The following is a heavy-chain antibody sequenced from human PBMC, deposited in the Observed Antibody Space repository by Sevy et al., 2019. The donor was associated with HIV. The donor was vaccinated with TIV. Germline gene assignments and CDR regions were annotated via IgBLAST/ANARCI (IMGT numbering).Heavy chain of an antibody. CDR3: ARDLEFYDYGDYGPAFTPDY. CDR2: IWFDGSNK. V-gene: IGHV3-33*01. J-gene: IGHJ4*02. Sequence: GGSLRLSCATSGFTFNSYGMHWVRQAPGKGLEWVALIWFDGSNKYYADSVKGRFTISRDIVKNTLHLQMNSLRAEDTAVYYCARDLEFYDYGDYGPAFTPDYWGQGTLVTVSS. CDR1: GFTFNSYG. D-gene: IGHD4-17*01.